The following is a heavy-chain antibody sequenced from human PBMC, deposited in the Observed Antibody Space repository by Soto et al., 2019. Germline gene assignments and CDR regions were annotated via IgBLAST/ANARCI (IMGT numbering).Heavy chain of an antibody. CDR1: GYSFTSYW. D-gene: IGHD3-10*01. CDR3: ARGLFYYYGSWSSYFDY. V-gene: IGHV5-51*01. Sequence: PGESLKISCKGSGYSFTSYWIGWVRQMPGKGLEWMGIIYPGDSDTRYSPSFQGQVTISADQSISTAYLQWSSLQASYTAMYYCARGLFYYYGSWSSYFDYWGQGTLVTVSS. CDR2: IYPGDSDT. J-gene: IGHJ4*02.